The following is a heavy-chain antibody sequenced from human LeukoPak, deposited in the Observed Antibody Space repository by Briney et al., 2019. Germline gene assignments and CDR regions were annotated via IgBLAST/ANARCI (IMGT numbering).Heavy chain of an antibody. Sequence: GGSLRLSCVASGFTFSNYNMYWVRQAPGKGLEWVSYISASGSSIYHADSVKGRFTISRDNAENSLYRQMNSLRDEDTAVYYCARDFEGASGFFDYWGQGTLVTVSS. J-gene: IGHJ4*02. V-gene: IGHV3-48*02. CDR2: ISASGSSI. CDR3: ARDFEGASGFFDY. CDR1: GFTFSNYN. D-gene: IGHD3-10*01.